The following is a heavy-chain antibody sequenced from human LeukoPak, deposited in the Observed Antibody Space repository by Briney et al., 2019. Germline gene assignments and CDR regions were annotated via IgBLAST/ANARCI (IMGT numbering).Heavy chain of an antibody. CDR2: FATNDGRT. J-gene: IGHJ3*01. CDR1: GYTSTAAF. CDR3: ARDGVFGTDFDAFDL. D-gene: IGHD3-3*01. Sequence: ASVKVSCKTSGYTSTAAFLHWVRQAPGHGLEWIGWFATNDGRTKYAERFQGRVSMTRDTYTTTAYMELSSLTSDDTAVYYCARDGVFGTDFDAFDLWGQGTPVTVS. V-gene: IGHV1-2*02.